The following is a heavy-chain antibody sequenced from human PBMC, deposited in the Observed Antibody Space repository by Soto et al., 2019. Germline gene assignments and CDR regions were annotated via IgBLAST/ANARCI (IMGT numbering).Heavy chain of an antibody. D-gene: IGHD3-3*01. CDR3: ARVYYDFWSGYYTFDY. CDR1: GGSFSGYY. J-gene: IGHJ4*02. Sequence: SETLSLTCAVYGGSFSGYYWSWIRQPPGKGLEWIGEINHSGSTNYNPSLKSRVTISVDTSKNQFSLKLSSVTAADTAVYYCARVYYDFWSGYYTFDYWGQGTLVTSPQ. V-gene: IGHV4-34*01. CDR2: INHSGST.